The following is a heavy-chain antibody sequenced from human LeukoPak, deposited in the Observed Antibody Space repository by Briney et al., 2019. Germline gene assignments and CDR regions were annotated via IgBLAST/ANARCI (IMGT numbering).Heavy chain of an antibody. V-gene: IGHV1-46*01. J-gene: IGHJ4*02. CDR1: GYTFTSYY. CDR3: ARAPGGYSYGPTQFDY. Sequence: ASVKVSCKASGYTFTSYYMHWVRQAPGQGLEWMGIINPSGGSTSYAQKFQGRVTMTRDTSTSTVYMELSSLRSEDTAVYYCARAPGGYSYGPTQFDYWGQGTLVTVSS. CDR2: INPSGGST. D-gene: IGHD5-18*01.